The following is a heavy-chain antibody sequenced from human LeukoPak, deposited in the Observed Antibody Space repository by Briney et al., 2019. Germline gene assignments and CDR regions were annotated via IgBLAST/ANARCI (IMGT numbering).Heavy chain of an antibody. CDR2: ISFDGTNI. CDR1: GFTFSRTG. Sequence: GGSLRLSCAASGFTFSRTGMHWVRQAPGTGLEWVALISFDGTNIHYADSVKGRFTISRDNARNTLYLQMNSLRVEDTAIYYCARDRAESNWTNHTLFDSWGQGTPVTVSS. J-gene: IGHJ4*02. CDR3: ARDRAESNWTNHTLFDS. V-gene: IGHV3-30*03. D-gene: IGHD1/OR15-1a*01.